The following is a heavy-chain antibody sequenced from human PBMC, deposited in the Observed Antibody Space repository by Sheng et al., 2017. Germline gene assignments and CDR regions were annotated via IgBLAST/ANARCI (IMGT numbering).Heavy chain of an antibody. CDR3: AKGGLGGWFDP. Sequence: QVQLVESGGGVVQPGGSLRLSCAASGFTFSSYGMHWVRQAPGKGLEWVAFIRYDGSNKYYADSVKGRFTISRDNSKNTLYLQMNSLRAEDTAVYYCAKGGLGGWFDPWGQGTLVTVSS. J-gene: IGHJ5*02. D-gene: IGHD2-15*01. CDR1: GFTFSSYG. V-gene: IGHV3-30*02. CDR2: IRYDGSNK.